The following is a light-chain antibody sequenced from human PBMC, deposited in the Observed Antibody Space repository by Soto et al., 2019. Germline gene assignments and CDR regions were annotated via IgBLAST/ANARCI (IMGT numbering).Light chain of an antibody. CDR1: SGDVGSYNL. V-gene: IGLV2-23*02. J-gene: IGLJ1*01. CDR3: CSYAGNSEV. Sequence: QSVLTQPASVSGSSGQSITLPCTGTSGDVGSYNLVSWYQQHPGKAPKLLIYEVTERPSGVSNRFSGSKSGGTASLTISGLQPDDEADYYCCSYAGNSEVFGTGTKVTVL. CDR2: EVT.